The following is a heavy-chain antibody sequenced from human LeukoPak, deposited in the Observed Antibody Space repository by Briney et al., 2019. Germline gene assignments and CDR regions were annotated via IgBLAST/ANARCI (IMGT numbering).Heavy chain of an antibody. Sequence: GGSLRLSCEASGFSLSSYGMHWVRQAPGKGLEGVAILWDDGRTQHYADSVKGRFTISRDNAKNKLYLKMNSLTAEDTAVYYCASPDGYTLSWNAMDVWGKGPAVAVS. D-gene: IGHD5-24*01. CDR1: GFSLSSYG. CDR2: LWDDGRTQ. J-gene: IGHJ6*04. V-gene: IGHV3-33*01. CDR3: ASPDGYTLSWNAMDV.